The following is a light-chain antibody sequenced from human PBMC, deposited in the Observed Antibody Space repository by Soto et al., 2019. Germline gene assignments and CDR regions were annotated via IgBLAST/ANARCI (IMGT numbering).Light chain of an antibody. J-gene: IGKJ1*01. CDR3: QQRANLWT. V-gene: IGKV3-11*01. CDR2: DAA. Sequence: EIVLTQSPATLSLSPGERATLSCRASQSVYSLLAWYQQKPGQAPRLLIYDAANRHTGIPARFSGSGYGTDFTLTISSLEPEDFAVYYCQQRANLWTFGQGTRVQIK. CDR1: QSVYSL.